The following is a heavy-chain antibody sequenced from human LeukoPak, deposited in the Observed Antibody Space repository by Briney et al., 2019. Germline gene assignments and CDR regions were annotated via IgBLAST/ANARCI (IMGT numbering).Heavy chain of an antibody. J-gene: IGHJ4*02. D-gene: IGHD2-2*01. V-gene: IGHV4-34*01. CDR2: INHSGST. CDR1: GGSFSGYY. Sequence: SETLSLTCAVYGGSFSGYYWSWIRQPPGKGLEWIGEINHSGSTNYNPSLKSRVTISVDTSKNQFSLKLSSVTAADTAVYYCARGPNCSSTSCYLSEPDYWGQETLVTVSS. CDR3: ARGPNCSSTSCYLSEPDY.